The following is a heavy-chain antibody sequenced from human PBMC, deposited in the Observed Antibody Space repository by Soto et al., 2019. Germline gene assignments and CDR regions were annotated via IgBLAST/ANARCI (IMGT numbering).Heavy chain of an antibody. CDR3: AKETLTPEWEPHRYYFEY. D-gene: IGHD1-26*01. J-gene: IGHJ4*02. V-gene: IGHV3-30*18. Sequence: GGSLRLSCAASGFTFSSYGMHWVRQAPGKGLEWVAVISYDGSNKYYADSVKGRFTISRDNSKNTLYLQMNSLRAEDTAVYYCAKETLTPEWEPHRYYFEYWGQGPLVNVSS. CDR1: GFTFSSYG. CDR2: ISYDGSNK.